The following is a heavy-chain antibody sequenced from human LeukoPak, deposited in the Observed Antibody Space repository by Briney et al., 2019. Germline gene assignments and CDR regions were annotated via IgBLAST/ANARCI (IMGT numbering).Heavy chain of an antibody. V-gene: IGHV4-4*07. CDR3: ARGYYDILTGYYLFDY. D-gene: IGHD3-9*01. CDR1: GGSISSYY. CDR2: IYTSWST. Sequence: PSETLSLTCTVSGGSISSYYWSSIRQPGGKGLEWIGRIYTSWSTKYNPSLKSRVTMSVDTSKNQFSLKLSSVTAADTAVYYCARGYYDILTGYYLFDYWGQGTLVTVSS. J-gene: IGHJ4*02.